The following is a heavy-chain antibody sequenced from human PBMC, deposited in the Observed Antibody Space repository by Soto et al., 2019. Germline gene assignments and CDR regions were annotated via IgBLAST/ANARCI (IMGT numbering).Heavy chain of an antibody. V-gene: IGHV1-18*01. CDR2: INPSDGNR. D-gene: IGHD3-22*01. Sequence: EASAKIACKASGYSLSIYVIDWARQAPGQGLEWMGWINPSDGNRNFAQKFEDRVTMTTATSTNTVFLELRSLKSDDTAIYYCARGRLRGYDSSGFYSWGQGTMVTVSS. CDR1: GYSLSIYV. J-gene: IGHJ4*02. CDR3: ARGRLRGYDSSGFYS.